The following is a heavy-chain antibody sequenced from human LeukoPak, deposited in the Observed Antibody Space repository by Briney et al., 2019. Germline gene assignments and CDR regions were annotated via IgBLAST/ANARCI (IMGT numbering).Heavy chain of an antibody. Sequence: GGSLRLSCTASGFTFGDYAMTWVRQAPGKGLEWVAIISSDVSKKYHADSVKGRFTISRDNSKNTLYLQMNSLRAEDTAVYYCAKLISPYDYWGQGTLVLVSS. CDR3: AKLISPYDY. J-gene: IGHJ4*02. CDR2: ISSDVSKK. V-gene: IGHV3-30*18. CDR1: GFTFGDYA.